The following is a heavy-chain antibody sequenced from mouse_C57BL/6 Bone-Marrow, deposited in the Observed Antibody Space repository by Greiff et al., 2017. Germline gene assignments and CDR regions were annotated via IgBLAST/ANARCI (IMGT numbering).Heavy chain of an antibody. CDR2: IWGDGST. CDR1: GFSLTSYG. CDR3: AKVTTVVEGFAY. J-gene: IGHJ3*01. D-gene: IGHD1-1*01. Sequence: VKLMESGPGLVAPSQSLSITCTVSGFSLTSYGVSWVRQPPGKGLEWLGVIWGDGSTNYHSALISRLIIRNDNSKSQVFLKLNSLQTDDTATYYCAKVTTVVEGFAYCGQGTLVTVSA. V-gene: IGHV2-3*01.